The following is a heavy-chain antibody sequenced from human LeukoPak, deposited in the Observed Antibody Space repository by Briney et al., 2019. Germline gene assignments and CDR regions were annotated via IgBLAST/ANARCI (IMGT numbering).Heavy chain of an antibody. Sequence: PGGSLRLSCAASGFTFSDYYMSWIRQAPGKGLEWVSYISSSSSPISYADSVEGRFTISRDNAKNSLYLQLNSLRAEDTAVYYCARVGIIVAAGTCDYWGQGTLVTVSS. V-gene: IGHV3-11*01. D-gene: IGHD6-13*01. J-gene: IGHJ4*02. CDR3: ARVGIIVAAGTCDY. CDR2: ISSSSSPI. CDR1: GFTFSDYY.